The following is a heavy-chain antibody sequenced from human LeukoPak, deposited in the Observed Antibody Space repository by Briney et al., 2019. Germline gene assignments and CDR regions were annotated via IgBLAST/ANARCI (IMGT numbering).Heavy chain of an antibody. J-gene: IGHJ6*03. Sequence: SETLSLTCTVSGGSISSSSYYWGWIRQPPGKGLEWIGSIYYSGSTYYNPSLKSRVTISVDTSKNQFSLKLSSVTAADTAVYYCAREPPGVVVVPTAYYYYYMDVWGKGTTVTVSS. D-gene: IGHD2-2*01. CDR1: GGSISSSSYY. CDR2: IYYSGST. V-gene: IGHV4-39*07. CDR3: AREPPGVVVVPTAYYYYYMDV.